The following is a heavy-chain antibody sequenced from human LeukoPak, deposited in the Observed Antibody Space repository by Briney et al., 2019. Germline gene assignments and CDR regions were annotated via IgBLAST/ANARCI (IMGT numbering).Heavy chain of an antibody. J-gene: IGHJ4*02. CDR3: SRESGAFCPFGY. CDR1: GGSFSAAPHF. CDR2: IYYSGST. D-gene: IGHD1-26*01. V-gene: IGHV4-39*02. Sequence: SETLSLTCTVSGGSFSAAPHFWAWIRQSSGKGLEWIGTIYYSGSTWYNPSLKSRLSISGDTSNNQFSLRLTSVTAADTAIYYCSRESGAFCPFGYWGQGTLVIV.